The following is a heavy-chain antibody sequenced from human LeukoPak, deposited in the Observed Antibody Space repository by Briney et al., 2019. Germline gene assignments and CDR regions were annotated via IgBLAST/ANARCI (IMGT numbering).Heavy chain of an antibody. J-gene: IGHJ4*02. D-gene: IGHD3-10*01. Sequence: GESLKISCKGSGYSFTSYWIGWVRQMPGKGLEWMGIIYPGDSDTRYSPSFQGQVTISADKSISTAYLQWSSLKALDTAMYYCASSGYYGSGSPPSFDYWGQGTLVTVSS. V-gene: IGHV5-51*01. CDR2: IYPGDSDT. CDR1: GYSFTSYW. CDR3: ASSGYYGSGSPPSFDY.